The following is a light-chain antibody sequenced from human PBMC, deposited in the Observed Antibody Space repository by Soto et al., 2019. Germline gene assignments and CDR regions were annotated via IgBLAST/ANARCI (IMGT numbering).Light chain of an antibody. J-gene: IGKJ2*01. CDR3: QQYGISPT. CDR1: QTVISSH. CDR2: GAS. Sequence: ETVLTQSPGTLSLSPGKRATLSCRASQTVISSHLAWYQQKPGQAPRLLIYGASSGATGIPDRFSGSGSGTDFTLTISRLEPEDFAVYYCQQYGISPTFGQGTKLEIK. V-gene: IGKV3-20*01.